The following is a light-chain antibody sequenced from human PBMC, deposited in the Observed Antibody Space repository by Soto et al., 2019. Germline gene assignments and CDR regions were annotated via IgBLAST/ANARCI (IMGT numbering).Light chain of an antibody. CDR2: VNSDGSH. CDR3: QTLYTGIRV. Sequence: QLVLTQSPSASASLGASVKLTCTLNSGHSSGHSFYAIAWHQQKPEKGPRFLMKVNSDGSHRKGDGIPDRFSGSSSGAERYLTISSLQSEDEADYYWQTLYTGIRVFGGGTKLTVL. CDR1: SGHSFYA. J-gene: IGLJ3*02. V-gene: IGLV4-69*01.